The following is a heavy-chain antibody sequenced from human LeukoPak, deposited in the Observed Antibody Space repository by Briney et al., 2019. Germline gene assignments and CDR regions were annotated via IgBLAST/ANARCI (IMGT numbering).Heavy chain of an antibody. CDR3: AREYVWHYYMDV. J-gene: IGHJ6*03. V-gene: IGHV3-11*01. CDR1: GFTFSDYY. D-gene: IGHD3-10*02. Sequence: GGSLRLSCAASGFTFSDYYMSWIRQAPGKGLEWVSYIGSSGSTIYYADSVKGRFTISRDNAKNSLYLQMNSLRAEDTAVYYCAREYVWHYYMDVWGKGTTVTVSS. CDR2: IGSSGSTI.